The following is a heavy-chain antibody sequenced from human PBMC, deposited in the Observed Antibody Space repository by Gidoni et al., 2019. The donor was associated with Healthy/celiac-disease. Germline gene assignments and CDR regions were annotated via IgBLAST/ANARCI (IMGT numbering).Heavy chain of an antibody. V-gene: IGHV4-34*01. CDR2: INHSGST. Sequence: QLQLQEWGAGLLKPSEPLSLTCAVYGGSFSGYYWSWIRQPPGKGLEWIGEINHSGSTNYNPSLKSRVTRSVDTSKNQFSLKLSSVTAADTAVYYCARGIAARLDYWGQGTLVTVSS. D-gene: IGHD6-6*01. CDR1: GGSFSGYY. CDR3: ARGIAARLDY. J-gene: IGHJ4*02.